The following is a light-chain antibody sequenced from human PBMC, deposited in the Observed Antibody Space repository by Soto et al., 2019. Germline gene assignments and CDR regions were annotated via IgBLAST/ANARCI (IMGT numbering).Light chain of an antibody. CDR3: CSYAGSYVV. CDR2: DVS. J-gene: IGLJ2*01. Sequence: QSVLTQPASVSGSPGQSITISCTGTSSDVGGYNYVSWYQQHPGKAPKLMIYDVSKRPSGVPDRFSGSKSGNTASLTISGLQAEDEADYYCCSYAGSYVVFGGGTK. CDR1: SSDVGGYNY. V-gene: IGLV2-11*01.